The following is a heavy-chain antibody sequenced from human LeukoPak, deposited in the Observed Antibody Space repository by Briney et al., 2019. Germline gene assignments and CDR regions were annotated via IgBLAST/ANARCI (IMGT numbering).Heavy chain of an antibody. CDR1: GITFSRSW. V-gene: IGHV3-7*01. CDR2: IKQDGSEK. CDR3: ATGPSYCGGDCYYYFAY. D-gene: IGHD2-21*01. Sequence: GGSLRLSCAASGITFSRSWMSWVRQAPGKGLEWAANIKQDGSEKSYVDSVKGRFTISRDNAKNSLYLQMNSLRAEDTALYYCATGPSYCGGDCYYYFAYWGQGTLATVSS. J-gene: IGHJ4*02.